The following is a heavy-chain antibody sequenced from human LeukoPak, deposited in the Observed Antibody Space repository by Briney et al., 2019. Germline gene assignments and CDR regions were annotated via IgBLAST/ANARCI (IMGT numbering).Heavy chain of an antibody. CDR1: GYTFTSYG. D-gene: IGHD6-13*01. CDR2: ISAYNGNT. CDR3: ARDLALAAAGTSLSLY. Sequence: ASVKVSCKASGYTFTSYGISWVRQAPGQGLEWMGWISAYNGNTNYAQKLQGRVTMTTDTSTSTAYMELRSLRSDDTAVYYCARDLALAAAGTSLSLYWGQGTLVTVSS. J-gene: IGHJ4*02. V-gene: IGHV1-18*01.